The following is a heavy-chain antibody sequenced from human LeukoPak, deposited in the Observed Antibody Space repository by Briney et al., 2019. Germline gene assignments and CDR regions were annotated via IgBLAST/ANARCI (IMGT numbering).Heavy chain of an antibody. J-gene: IGHJ4*02. V-gene: IGHV4-34*01. CDR1: GDSVSNYG. CDR2: INHSGST. Sequence: PSETLSLSCSVSGDSVSNYGWSWVRQPPGKGLEWIGEINHSGSTNYNPSLKSRVTISVDTSKNQFSLKLSSVTAADTAVYYCARGSGWYRGWDYWGQGTLVTVSS. CDR3: ARGSGWYRGWDY. D-gene: IGHD6-19*01.